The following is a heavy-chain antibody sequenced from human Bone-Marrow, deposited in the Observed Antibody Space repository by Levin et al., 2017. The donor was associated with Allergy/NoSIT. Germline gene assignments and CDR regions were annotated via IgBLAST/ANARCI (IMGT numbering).Heavy chain of an antibody. V-gene: IGHV3-33*01. D-gene: IGHD2-15*01. Sequence: GGSLRLSCAASGFTFSSYGMHWVRQAPGKGLEWVAVIWYDGSNKYYADSVKGRFTISRDNSKNTLYLQMNSLRAEDTAVYYCARDMVVAATLENWFDPWGQGTLVTVSS. J-gene: IGHJ5*02. CDR2: IWYDGSNK. CDR1: GFTFSSYG. CDR3: ARDMVVAATLENWFDP.